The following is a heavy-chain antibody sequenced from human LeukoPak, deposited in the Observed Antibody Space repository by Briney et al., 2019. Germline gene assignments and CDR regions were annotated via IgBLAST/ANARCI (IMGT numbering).Heavy chain of an antibody. CDR3: ARAVVINQTRGFYFDY. CDR1: GYSITTAYY. CDR2: MYRSGSA. D-gene: IGHD2/OR15-2a*01. V-gene: IGHV4-38-2*01. Sequence: PSETLSLTCAVSGYSITTAYYWGWIPQSPATGLEWIGSMYRSGSAFYNPSLKSRVSISLDTSKNQFSLNLTSVAAADTALYYCARAVVINQTRGFYFDYWGQGTLVTVSS. J-gene: IGHJ4*02.